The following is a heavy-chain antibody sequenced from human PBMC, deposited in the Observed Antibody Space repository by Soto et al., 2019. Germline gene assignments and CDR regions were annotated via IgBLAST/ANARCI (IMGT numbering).Heavy chain of an antibody. CDR2: IYPGDSDT. CDR1: GYSFNSYW. J-gene: IGHJ4*02. D-gene: IGHD6-19*01. CDR3: ARHTVAGTRSMGNLPSY. V-gene: IGHV5-51*01. Sequence: PGASLQISCKGSGYSFNSYWIGWMRQMPGKGLEWKGIIYPGDSDTRYSPAFQGQVTISADKSINTASLQWISLKASDTAMYYCARHTVAGTRSMGNLPSYWGQGIPVTLL.